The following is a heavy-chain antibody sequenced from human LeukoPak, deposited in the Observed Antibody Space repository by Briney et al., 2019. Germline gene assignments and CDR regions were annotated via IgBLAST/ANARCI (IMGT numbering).Heavy chain of an antibody. CDR3: AKSRDIAVTGNSFDY. CDR2: IYPDDSDT. Sequence: GEFLKIYCNGSGHRFTTYWIGWVRQMAGKGLEWMGIIYPDDSDTRYSTSFQGQVTISADKPISTAYLQWNSLKASDSAMYYCAKSRDIAVTGNSFDYWGQGTLVTVSS. V-gene: IGHV5-51*04. CDR1: GHRFTTYW. J-gene: IGHJ4*02. D-gene: IGHD6-19*01.